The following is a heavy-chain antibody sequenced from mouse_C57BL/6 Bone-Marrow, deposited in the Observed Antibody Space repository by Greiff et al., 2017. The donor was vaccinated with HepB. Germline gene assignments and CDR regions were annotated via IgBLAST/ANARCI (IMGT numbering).Heavy chain of an antibody. J-gene: IGHJ1*03. CDR2: IDPSDSYT. CDR1: GYTFTSYW. CDR3: ARWYYGSSSRYFDV. V-gene: IGHV1-69*01. Sequence: VHLQQPGAELVMPGASVKLSCKASGYTFTSYWMHWVKQRPGQGLEWIGEIDPSDSYTNYNQKFKGKSTLTVDKSSSTAYMQLSSLTSEDSAVYYCARWYYGSSSRYFDVWGTGTTVTVSS. D-gene: IGHD1-1*01.